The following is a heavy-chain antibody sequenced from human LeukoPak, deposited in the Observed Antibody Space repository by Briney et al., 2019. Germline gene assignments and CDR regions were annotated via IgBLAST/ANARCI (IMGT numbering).Heavy chain of an antibody. J-gene: IGHJ4*02. V-gene: IGHV1-2*02. D-gene: IGHD1-26*01. CDR1: GYTFTVYY. CDR3: ARIRGGNNYHCDY. Sequence: ASVKLSCEASGYTFTVYYMQCVRQAPGQGLEWMGWINPNSAATNYAQTFQGRATMTRDTSITTAYMEVSRLTSDDTAVYYCARIRGGNNYHCDYWGQRTLVTVSS. CDR2: INPNSAAT.